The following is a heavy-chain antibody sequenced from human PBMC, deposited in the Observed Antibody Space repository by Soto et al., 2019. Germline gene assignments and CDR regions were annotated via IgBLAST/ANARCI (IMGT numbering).Heavy chain of an antibody. V-gene: IGHV4-59*01. CDR3: ARWTENWFDP. CDR1: GGSIISYY. J-gene: IGHJ5*02. CDR2: IYYSGST. Sequence: SETLSLTCPVSGGSIISYYWSWIRQPTGKGLEWIGYIYYSGSTNYNPSLKSRVTISVDTSKNQFSLKLSSVTAADTAVYYCARWTENWFDPWGQGTLVTVSS.